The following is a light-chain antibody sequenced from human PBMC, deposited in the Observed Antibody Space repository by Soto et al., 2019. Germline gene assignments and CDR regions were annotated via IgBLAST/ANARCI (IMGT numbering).Light chain of an antibody. CDR1: SSDVGGYNY. V-gene: IGLV2-14*01. CDR2: EVG. CDR3: SSYASTTNHVV. Sequence: QSALTQPASVSGSPGQSITISCTGTSSDVGGYNYVSWFQQHPGKAPKLMIYEVGNRPSGVSNRFSGSKSGNTASLTISGLQAEDEADYYCSSYASTTNHVVFGGGTKLTVL. J-gene: IGLJ2*01.